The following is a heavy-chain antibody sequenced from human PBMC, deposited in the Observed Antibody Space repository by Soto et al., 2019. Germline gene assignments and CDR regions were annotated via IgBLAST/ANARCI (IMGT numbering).Heavy chain of an antibody. V-gene: IGHV4-30-2*01. Sequence: LSLTCAVSGGSISSGGYSWSWIRQPPGKGLEWIGYIYHSGSTYYNPSLKSRVTISVDRSKNQFSLKLSSVTAADTAVYYCARSPSGSWYGIDYWGQGTLVTVSS. J-gene: IGHJ4*02. CDR1: GGSISSGGYS. CDR2: IYHSGST. D-gene: IGHD6-13*01. CDR3: ARSPSGSWYGIDY.